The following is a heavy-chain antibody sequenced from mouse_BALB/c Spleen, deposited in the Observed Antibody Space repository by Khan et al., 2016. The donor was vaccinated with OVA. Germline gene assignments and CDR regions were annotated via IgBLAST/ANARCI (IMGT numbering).Heavy chain of an antibody. CDR1: GFTFTDYY. D-gene: IGHD1-1*02. CDR3: AREGDGGGRAY. CDR2: ISNLGTTA. Sequence: EVELVESGGGFMQPGGSLKLSCATSGFTFTDYYMYWVRQTPEKRLEWVAYISNLGTTAYYPDTIRGRFTISRDNDKNTLYLQMSRLKSDDTAIYYCAREGDGGGRAYWGQGTLVTVSA. V-gene: IGHV5-12*02. J-gene: IGHJ3*01.